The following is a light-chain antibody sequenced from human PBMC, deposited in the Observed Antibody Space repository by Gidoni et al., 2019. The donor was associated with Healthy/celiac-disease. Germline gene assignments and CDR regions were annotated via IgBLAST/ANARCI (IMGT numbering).Light chain of an antibody. CDR3: QPYNSYSYP. J-gene: IGKJ2*01. CDR1: QSSSSW. CDR2: KAS. V-gene: IGKV1-5*03. Sequence: DMQMTQSPSTLSASVGDRVTITCRASQSSSSWLAWYQQKPGKAPKLLIYKASSLESGVPSRFSGSGSVTEFTLSISSLQPDDFATYYFQPYNSYSYPFXQXTKLEIK.